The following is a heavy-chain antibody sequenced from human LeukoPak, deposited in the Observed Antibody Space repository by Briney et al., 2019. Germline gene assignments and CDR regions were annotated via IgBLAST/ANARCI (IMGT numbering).Heavy chain of an antibody. CDR3: ARPWISGVNYVSFDP. CDR1: GASVSSSGYD. CDR2: ISYSGTT. D-gene: IGHD3-3*01. V-gene: IGHV4-39*02. J-gene: IGHJ5*02. Sequence: SETLSLTCSVSGASVSSSGYDWVWIRQPPGKGLEWIGMISYSGTTYYNPSLRSRVTMSMDTSKNHFSLDLSSVTATDTAVYSRARPWISGVNYVSFDPWGQGTLVTVSS.